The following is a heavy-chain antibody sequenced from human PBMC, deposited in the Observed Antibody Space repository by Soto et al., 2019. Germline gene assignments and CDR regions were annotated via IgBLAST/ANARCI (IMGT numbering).Heavy chain of an antibody. J-gene: IGHJ4*02. CDR1: GFTFSSYG. Sequence: QVQLVESGGGVVQPGRSLRLSCAASGFTFSSYGMHWVRQAPGKGLEWVAVISYDGSNKYYADSVKGRFTISRDNSKNTLYLQMNRLRAEDTAVYYCAKEEGRLGPFDYWGQGTLVTVSS. CDR3: AKEEGRLGPFDY. CDR2: ISYDGSNK. D-gene: IGHD6-25*01. V-gene: IGHV3-30*18.